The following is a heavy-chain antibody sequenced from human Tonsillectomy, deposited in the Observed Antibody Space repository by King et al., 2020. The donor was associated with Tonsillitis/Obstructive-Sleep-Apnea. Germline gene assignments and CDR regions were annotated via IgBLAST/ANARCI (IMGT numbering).Heavy chain of an antibody. CDR3: AREGADYDFWSGYYRDYYYYMDV. CDR1: GYTFTNYA. D-gene: IGHD3-3*01. Sequence: VQLVESGSVLKKPGASVKVSCKASGYTFTNYAMNWVRQAPGQGLEWMGWINTNTGNPTYAQGFTGRFVFSLDTSVSTAYLQISSLKAEDTAVYYCAREGADYDFWSGYYRDYYYYMDVWGKGTTVTVSS. J-gene: IGHJ6*03. CDR2: INTNTGNP. V-gene: IGHV7-4-1*02.